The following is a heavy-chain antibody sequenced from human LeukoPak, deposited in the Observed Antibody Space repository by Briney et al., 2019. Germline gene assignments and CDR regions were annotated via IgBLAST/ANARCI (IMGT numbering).Heavy chain of an antibody. CDR3: ARDTILSGYSSGWYYYYGMDV. Sequence: ASVKVSCKASGYTCTSYGISWVRQAPGQGLEWMGWISAYSGNTNYAQKLQGRVTMTTDTSTSTAYMELRSLRSDDTAVYYCARDTILSGYSSGWYYYYGMDVWGKGTTVTVSS. CDR2: ISAYSGNT. D-gene: IGHD6-19*01. V-gene: IGHV1-18*04. CDR1: GYTCTSYG. J-gene: IGHJ6*04.